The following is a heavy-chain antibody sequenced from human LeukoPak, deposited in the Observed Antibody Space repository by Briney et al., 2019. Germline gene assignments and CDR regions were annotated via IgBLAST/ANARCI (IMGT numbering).Heavy chain of an antibody. J-gene: IGHJ6*04. CDR1: GFTFSSHW. D-gene: IGHD2/OR15-2a*01. CDR3: VRGPAVPVVQSFSHGVDV. V-gene: IGHV3-74*03. CDR2: INNDGRTT. Sequence: GGSLRLSCVASGFTFSSHWMHWVRQAPGKGLVWVSRINNDGRTTTYAESVKGRVIISRDNARNTVFLQMTSLSAEDAAVYYCVRGPAVPVVQSFSHGVDVWGKGTTVTVSS.